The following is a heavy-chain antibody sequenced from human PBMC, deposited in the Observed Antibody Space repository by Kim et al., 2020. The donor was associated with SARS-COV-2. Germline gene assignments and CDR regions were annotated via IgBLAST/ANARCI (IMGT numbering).Heavy chain of an antibody. V-gene: IGHV3-73*01. CDR3: TRWARGNYYGSGSYLLTHNYYYYGMDV. CDR1: GFTFSGSA. CDR2: IRSKANSYAT. J-gene: IGHJ6*02. Sequence: GGSLRLSCAASGFTFSGSAMHWVRQASGKGLEWVGRIRSKANSYATAYAASVKGRFTISRDDSKNTAYLQMNSLKTEDTAVYYCTRWARGNYYGSGSYLLTHNYYYYGMDVWGQGTTVTVSS. D-gene: IGHD3-10*01.